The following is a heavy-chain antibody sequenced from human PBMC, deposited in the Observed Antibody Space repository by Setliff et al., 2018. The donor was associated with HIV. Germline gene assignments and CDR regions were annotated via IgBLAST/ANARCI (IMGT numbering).Heavy chain of an antibody. D-gene: IGHD3-22*01. CDR1: GYDFDFYY. Sequence: GASVKVSCKSSGYDFDFYYVHWVRQAPGQGFEWMGVINPTAGSTTYAQRFGGRVTMTRDTSTRTVDMEMNSLKAEDTAVYYCARAYNVYDYRFDSSGYDYWGQGTLVTVSS. CDR3: ARAYNVYDYRFDSSGYDY. CDR2: INPTAGST. J-gene: IGHJ4*02. V-gene: IGHV1-46*02.